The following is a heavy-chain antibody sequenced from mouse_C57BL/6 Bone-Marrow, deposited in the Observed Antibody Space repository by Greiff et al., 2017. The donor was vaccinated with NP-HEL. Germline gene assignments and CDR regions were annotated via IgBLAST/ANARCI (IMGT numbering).Heavy chain of an antibody. V-gene: IGHV1-55*01. CDR3: ARDITTVVEDYFDY. Sequence: VQLQQPGAELVKPGASVKMSCKASGYTFTSYWITWVKQRPGQGLEWIGDIYPGSGSTNYNEKFKSKATLTVDTSSSTAYMQLSSLTSEDSAVYYGARDITTVVEDYFDYWGQGTTLTVSS. J-gene: IGHJ2*01. D-gene: IGHD1-1*01. CDR1: GYTFTSYW. CDR2: IYPGSGST.